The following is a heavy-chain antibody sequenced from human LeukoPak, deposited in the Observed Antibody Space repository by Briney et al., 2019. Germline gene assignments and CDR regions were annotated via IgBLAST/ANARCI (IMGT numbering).Heavy chain of an antibody. Sequence: GGSLRLSCAASGFTFSSYWMHWVRQAPGKGLVWVSRINTDGSSTSHADSVKGRFTISRDNAKNTLYLQMNNLRAEDTAVYYCARSQQGYSYGLNWGQGTLVTVSS. V-gene: IGHV3-74*01. CDR3: ARSQQGYSYGLN. CDR1: GFTFSSYW. D-gene: IGHD5-18*01. CDR2: INTDGSST. J-gene: IGHJ4*02.